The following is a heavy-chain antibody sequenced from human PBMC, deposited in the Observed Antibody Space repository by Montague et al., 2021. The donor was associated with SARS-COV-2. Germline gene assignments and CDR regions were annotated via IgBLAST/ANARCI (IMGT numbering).Heavy chain of an antibody. Sequence: SETLSLTCTVSGFSIGSGDYWGWIRQPPGKGLERIGSIYHSGTTYYNPXXQSRLTMSIDTSTNQFSLRLTSVTAADTAVFFCVREKAGGLRNVFDIWGQGTTVTVSS. CDR1: GFSIGSGDY. CDR2: IYHSGTT. J-gene: IGHJ3*02. V-gene: IGHV4-38-2*02. CDR3: VREKAGGLRNVFDI.